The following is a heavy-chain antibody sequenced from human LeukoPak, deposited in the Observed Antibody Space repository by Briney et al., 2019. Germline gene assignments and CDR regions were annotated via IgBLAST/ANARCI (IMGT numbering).Heavy chain of an antibody. D-gene: IGHD2-15*01. CDR1: GYTFTSYY. CDR2: INPNNGGT. CDR3: AKVQDIRAFDV. J-gene: IGHJ3*01. Sequence: ASVKVSCKASGYTFTSYYMHWVRQAPGQGLEWMGWINPNNGGTICAQRFQGRVTMTRDTSITTAYMELTRLRSDDTAVYYCAKVQDIRAFDVWGQGTMVTVSS. V-gene: IGHV1-2*02.